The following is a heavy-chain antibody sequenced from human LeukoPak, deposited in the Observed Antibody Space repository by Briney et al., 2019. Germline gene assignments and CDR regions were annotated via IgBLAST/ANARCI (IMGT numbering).Heavy chain of an antibody. Sequence: GGSPRLSCAASGFTFSSYEMNWVRQAPGKGLEWVSYISSSGSAIYYADSVKGRFTISRDNAKNSLYLQMNSLRAEDKAVYNCAREGNYIIPEGYCSGGSCYPVAFDIWGQGTMVTVSS. CDR3: AREGNYIIPEGYCSGGSCYPVAFDI. CDR2: ISSSGSAI. D-gene: IGHD2-15*01. CDR1: GFTFSSYE. J-gene: IGHJ3*02. V-gene: IGHV3-48*03.